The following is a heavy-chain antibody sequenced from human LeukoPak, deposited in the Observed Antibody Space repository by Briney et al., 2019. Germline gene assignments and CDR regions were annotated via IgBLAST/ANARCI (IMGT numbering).Heavy chain of an antibody. CDR1: GYTFTSYG. Sequence: ASVKVSCKASGYTFTSYGISWVRQAPGQGLEWMGWMNPNSGNTGYAQKFQGRVTITRNTSISTAYMELSRLRSEDTAVCYCARGTPCGGDCYSIDYWGQGTLVTVSS. V-gene: IGHV1-8*03. D-gene: IGHD2-21*01. CDR3: ARGTPCGGDCYSIDY. CDR2: MNPNSGNT. J-gene: IGHJ4*02.